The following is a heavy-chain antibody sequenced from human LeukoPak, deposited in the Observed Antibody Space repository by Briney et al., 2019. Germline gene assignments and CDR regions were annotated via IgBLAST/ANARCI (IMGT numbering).Heavy chain of an antibody. CDR1: GFTFSSYA. Sequence: PGGSLRLSCAASGFTFSSYAMHWVRQAPGKGLEYVSAISSNGGSTYYAHSVKGRFTISRDNSKNTLYLQMGSLRAEDMAVYYCARVGYTSYYYYGMDVWGQGTTVTVSS. V-gene: IGHV3-64*01. J-gene: IGHJ6*02. CDR2: ISSNGGST. D-gene: IGHD6-13*01. CDR3: ARVGYTSYYYYGMDV.